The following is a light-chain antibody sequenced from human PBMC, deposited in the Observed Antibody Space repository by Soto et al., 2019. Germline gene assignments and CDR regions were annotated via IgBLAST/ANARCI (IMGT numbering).Light chain of an antibody. CDR3: QQYNNWPPWT. CDR2: GAS. Sequence: EIVMTQSPATLSVSPGERATLSCRASQSVSSNLAWYQQKPGQAPRLLISGASTRATGIPARFSGSGSGTEFTLTISSLQSEDFAVYYCQQYNNWPPWTFGQGTKLEIK. CDR1: QSVSSN. J-gene: IGKJ2*02. V-gene: IGKV3-15*01.